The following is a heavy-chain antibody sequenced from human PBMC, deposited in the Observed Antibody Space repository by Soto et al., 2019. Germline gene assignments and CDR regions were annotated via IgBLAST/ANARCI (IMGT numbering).Heavy chain of an antibody. V-gene: IGHV3-30*18. CDR3: AKDKGPYYDFWSGQRWFDP. CDR1: GFTFVTHG. D-gene: IGHD3-3*01. J-gene: IGHJ5*02. Sequence: WGSLRLSCAASGFTFVTHGIRCVRHAPFKWREWVAVISHDGSKKYYVESVEGRFSISRDNSKSIVHLQMNNVRTEDTAVYYCAKDKGPYYDFWSGQRWFDPWGQGTLVTVSS. CDR2: ISHDGSKK.